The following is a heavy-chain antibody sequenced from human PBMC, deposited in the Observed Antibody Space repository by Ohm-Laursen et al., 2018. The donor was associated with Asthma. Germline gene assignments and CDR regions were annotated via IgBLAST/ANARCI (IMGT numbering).Heavy chain of an antibody. Sequence: SLRLSCAASGYTFSRYSIHWVRQFPGKGLEWVASISTASTFIYYADSVRGRFTTSRNNDKNSVYLQMNSLRAEDTALYYCARIGPEWELPGREYSLHHWGEGTLVTVSS. V-gene: IGHV3-21*01. CDR2: ISTASTFI. CDR3: ARIGPEWELPGREYSLHH. D-gene: IGHD1-26*01. J-gene: IGHJ1*01. CDR1: GYTFSRYS.